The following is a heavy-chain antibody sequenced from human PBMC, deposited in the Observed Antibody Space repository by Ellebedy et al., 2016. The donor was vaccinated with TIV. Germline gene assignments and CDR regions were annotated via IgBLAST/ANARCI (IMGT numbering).Heavy chain of an antibody. V-gene: IGHV3-23*01. CDR3: AKDSTLYASLYFED. J-gene: IGHJ4*02. D-gene: IGHD2-8*01. CDR1: GFTFSSYA. Sequence: PGGSLRLSCAASGFTFSSYAMHLVRQAPGKGLEWVSAISGSGGSTYYADSVKGRFTISRDNSKNTLYLQMNSLRAEDTAVYYCAKDSTLYASLYFEDWGQGTLVTVSS. CDR2: ISGSGGST.